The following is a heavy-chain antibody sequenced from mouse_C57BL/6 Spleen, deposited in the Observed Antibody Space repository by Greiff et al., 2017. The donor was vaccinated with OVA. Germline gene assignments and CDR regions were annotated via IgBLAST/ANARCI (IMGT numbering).Heavy chain of an antibody. CDR1: GYTFTDYY. CDR3: ARFYYDWYFDV. CDR2: INPNNGGT. V-gene: IGHV1-26*01. Sequence: EVQLQQSGPELVKPGASVKISCKASGYTFTDYYMNWVKQSPGKSLEWIGDINPNNGGTSYNQKFKGKATLTVDKSSSTAYMELRSLTSEDSAVYYCARFYYDWYFDVWGTGTTVTVSS. D-gene: IGHD2-1*01. J-gene: IGHJ1*03.